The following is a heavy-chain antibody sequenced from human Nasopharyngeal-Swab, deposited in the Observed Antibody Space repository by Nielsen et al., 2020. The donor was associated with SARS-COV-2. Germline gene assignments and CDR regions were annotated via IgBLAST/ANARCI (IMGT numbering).Heavy chain of an antibody. J-gene: IGHJ4*02. V-gene: IGHV4-39*07. Sequence: SETLSLTCTVSGGSISSSSYYWGWIRQPPGKGLEWIGSIYYSGSTYYNPSLKSRVTISVDTSKNQFSLKLSSVTAADTAVYYCARVTFRGGYDSTDGADYWGQGTLVTVSS. D-gene: IGHD3-22*01. CDR1: GGSISSSSYY. CDR2: IYYSGST. CDR3: ARVTFRGGYDSTDGADY.